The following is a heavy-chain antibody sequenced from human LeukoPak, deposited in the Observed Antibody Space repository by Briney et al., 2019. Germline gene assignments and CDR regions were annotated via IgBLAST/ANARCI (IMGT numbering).Heavy chain of an antibody. CDR3: AKSATTVTSNFDY. Sequence: PGGSLRLSCAASGFTFSSHGMSWVRQAPGKGLECVSGISGSGGGTFYADSVRGRFTISRDNSKNTVYLQMNSMRAEDTAVYYCAKSATTVTSNFDYWGQGTLVTVSS. J-gene: IGHJ4*02. V-gene: IGHV3-23*01. CDR2: ISGSGGGT. D-gene: IGHD4-17*01. CDR1: GFTFSSHG.